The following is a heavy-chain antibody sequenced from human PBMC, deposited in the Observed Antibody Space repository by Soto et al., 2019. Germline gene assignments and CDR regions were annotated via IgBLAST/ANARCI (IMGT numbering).Heavy chain of an antibody. V-gene: IGHV1-69*13. CDR2: IIPIFGTA. CDR1: GGTFSSYA. J-gene: IGHJ3*02. CDR3: ASERSSPNLHDAFDI. Sequence: SVKVSCKASGGTFSSYAITWVRQAPGQGLEWMGGIIPIFGTANYAQKFQGRVTITADESTSTAYMELSSLRSEDTAVYYCASERSSPNLHDAFDIWGQGTMVTVSS. D-gene: IGHD6-13*01.